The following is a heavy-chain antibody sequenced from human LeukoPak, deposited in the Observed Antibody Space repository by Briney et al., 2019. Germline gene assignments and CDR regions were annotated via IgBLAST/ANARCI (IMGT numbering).Heavy chain of an antibody. Sequence: GGSLRLSCAASGFTFSSYAMHWVRQAPGKGLEWVAVISYDGSNKYYADSVKGRFTISRDNSKNTLYLQMNSLRAEDTAVYYCARVRTDYYDSSGYYDFDYWGQGTLVTVSS. D-gene: IGHD3-22*01. CDR2: ISYDGSNK. CDR3: ARVRTDYYDSSGYYDFDY. V-gene: IGHV3-30-3*01. J-gene: IGHJ4*02. CDR1: GFTFSSYA.